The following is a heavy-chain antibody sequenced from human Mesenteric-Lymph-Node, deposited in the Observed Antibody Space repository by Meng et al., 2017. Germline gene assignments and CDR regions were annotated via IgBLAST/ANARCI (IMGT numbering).Heavy chain of an antibody. CDR1: GVSISRTSDY. D-gene: IGHD2-15*01. V-gene: IGHV4-39*07. CDR2: FYYTGTI. CDR3: ARAPEGYCSGGACPVY. Sequence: SETLSLTCIVSGVSISRTSDYWGWIRQPPGKGLEWIGNFYYTGTINYNPSLKSRVTISVDTSKNQFFLSLSSVTAADTAVYYCARAPEGYCSGGACPVYWGQGTLVTVSS. J-gene: IGHJ4*02.